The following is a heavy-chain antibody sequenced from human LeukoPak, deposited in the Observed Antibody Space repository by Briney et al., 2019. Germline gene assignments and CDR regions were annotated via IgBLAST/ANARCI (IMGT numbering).Heavy chain of an antibody. Sequence: GGSLRLSCAASGFTFSSYAMSWVRQAPGKGLEWVSAISGSGGSTYYADSVKGRFTISRDNSKNTLYLQMNSLRAEDTAVYYCAKEMYLVLGVPVYFDYWGQGTLVTVSS. CDR2: ISGSGGST. J-gene: IGHJ4*02. CDR3: AKEMYLVLGVPVYFDY. V-gene: IGHV3-23*01. D-gene: IGHD4/OR15-4a*01. CDR1: GFTFSSYA.